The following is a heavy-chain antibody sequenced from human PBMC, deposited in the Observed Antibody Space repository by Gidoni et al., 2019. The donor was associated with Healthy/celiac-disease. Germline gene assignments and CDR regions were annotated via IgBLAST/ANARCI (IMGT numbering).Heavy chain of an antibody. CDR1: GGSFSGYY. V-gene: IGHV4-34*01. Sequence: QVQLQQWGAGLLKPSETLSLTCAVYGGSFSGYYWSWTRQPPGKGLEWIGEIHHSGSTNYNPSLKSRVTISVDTSKNQFSLKLSSVTAADTAVYYCAREEGYCSGGSCYDVYYYGMDVWGQGTTVTVSS. J-gene: IGHJ6*02. CDR3: AREEGYCSGGSCYDVYYYGMDV. D-gene: IGHD2-15*01. CDR2: IHHSGST.